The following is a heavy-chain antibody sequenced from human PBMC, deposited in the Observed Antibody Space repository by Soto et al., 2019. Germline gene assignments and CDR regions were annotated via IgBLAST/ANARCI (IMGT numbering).Heavy chain of an antibody. J-gene: IGHJ3*02. CDR1: GGSFSGYY. Sequence: SETLSLTCAVYGGSFSGYYWSWIRQPPGKGLEWIGEINHSGSTNYNPSLKSRVTISVDTSKNQFSLKLSSVTAADTAVYYCAREGYCSSTSCYGDAFDIWGQGTMVTVSS. CDR3: AREGYCSSTSCYGDAFDI. D-gene: IGHD2-2*01. V-gene: IGHV4-34*01. CDR2: INHSGST.